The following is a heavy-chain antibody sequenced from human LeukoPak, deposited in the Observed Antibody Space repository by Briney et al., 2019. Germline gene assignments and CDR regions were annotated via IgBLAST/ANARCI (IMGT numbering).Heavy chain of an antibody. V-gene: IGHV3-11*06. CDR3: ARIGNDILTGYLSYYYGMDV. D-gene: IGHD3-9*01. CDR1: GFTFSDYY. Sequence: GGCLRLSCEASGFTFSDYYMSWIRQAPGKGLEWVSYISSSSSYTNYADSVKGRFTISRDNAKNSLYLQMNSLRAEDTAVYYCARIGNDILTGYLSYYYGMDVWGKGTTVTVSS. J-gene: IGHJ6*04. CDR2: ISSSSSYT.